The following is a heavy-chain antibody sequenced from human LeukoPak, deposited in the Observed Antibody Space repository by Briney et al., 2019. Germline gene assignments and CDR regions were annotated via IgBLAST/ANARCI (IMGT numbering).Heavy chain of an antibody. V-gene: IGHV3-33*01. CDR2: IWYDGSNK. Sequence: GGSLRLSCAASGFTFSKYGMRWVRQAPGKGLEWVAVIWYDGSNKYYADSVKGRFTISRDNSKNTLYLQMNSLRAEDTAVYYCAGNYGPYYFDYWGQGTLVTVSS. D-gene: IGHD3-10*01. CDR1: GFTFSKYG. J-gene: IGHJ4*02. CDR3: AGNYGPYYFDY.